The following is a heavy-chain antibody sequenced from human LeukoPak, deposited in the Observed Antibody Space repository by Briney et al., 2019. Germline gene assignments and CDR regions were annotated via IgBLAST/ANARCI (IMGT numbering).Heavy chain of an antibody. D-gene: IGHD1-1*01. V-gene: IGHV4-59*01. J-gene: IGHJ4*02. CDR1: GASISSLY. Sequence: SETLSLTCTVSGASISSLYWSWIRQPPGRDLEWIGFISNSGSPTYNPSLNSRVTISLDTSKNQFSLKVNYVTAADTAVYYCASESRQLGNWGQGTLVTVSS. CDR3: ASESRQLGN. CDR2: ISNSGSP.